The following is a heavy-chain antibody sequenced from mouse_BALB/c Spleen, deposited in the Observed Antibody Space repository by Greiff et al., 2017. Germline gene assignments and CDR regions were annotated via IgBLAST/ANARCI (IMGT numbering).Heavy chain of an antibody. J-gene: IGHJ4*01. CDR3: AREGAYGRENENAMDY. V-gene: IGHV1S56*01. D-gene: IGHD1-1*01. CDR2: IYPGNVNT. CDR1: GYTFTSYY. Sequence: QVQLKQSGPELVKPGASVRISCKASGYTFTSYYIHWVKQRPGQGLEWIGWIYPGNVNTKYNEKFKGKATLTADKSSSTAYMQLSSLTSEDSAVYFCAREGAYGRENENAMDYWGQGTSVTVSS.